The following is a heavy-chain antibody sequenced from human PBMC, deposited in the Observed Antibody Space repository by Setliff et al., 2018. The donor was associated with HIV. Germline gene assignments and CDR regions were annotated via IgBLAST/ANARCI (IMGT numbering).Heavy chain of an antibody. V-gene: IGHV4-39*07. CDR2: IHYDEKT. CDR1: GDSASNSRYY. CDR3: ARLTTTYYYDSSAYYHPV. D-gene: IGHD3-22*01. J-gene: IGHJ4*02. Sequence: LSLTCTVSGDSASNSRYYWAWIRQPPGKGLEYIGSIHYDEKTYYNPSLKSRVTISVDKSKNQFSLKLSSVTAADTAVFYCARLTTTYYYDSSAYYHPVWGQGTLVTVSS.